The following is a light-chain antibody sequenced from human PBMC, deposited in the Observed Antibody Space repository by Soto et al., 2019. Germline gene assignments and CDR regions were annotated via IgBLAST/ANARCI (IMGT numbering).Light chain of an antibody. CDR2: GTS. V-gene: IGKV3-20*01. CDR1: QSVSSAY. CDR3: QQYATSRWT. Sequence: EIVLTRSPGTLSLSPGERVTLSCRATQSVSSAYLAWYQQKPGQAPRLLIYGTSSRATGIPDRFSGSGSGTDFTLTISRLEPEDFAVYYCQQYATSRWTFGQGTKVEI. J-gene: IGKJ1*01.